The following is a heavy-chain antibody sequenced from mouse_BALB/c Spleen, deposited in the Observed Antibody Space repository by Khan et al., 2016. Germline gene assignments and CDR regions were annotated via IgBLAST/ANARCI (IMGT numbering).Heavy chain of an antibody. D-gene: IGHD2-4*01. CDR3: ARGMITTFDY. V-gene: IGHV3-2*02. CDR1: GYSITSDYA. CDR2: ISYSDST. J-gene: IGHJ2*01. Sequence: EVQLQESGPGLVKPSQSLSLTCTVTGYSITSDYAWNWIRQFPGNQLEWMGYISYSDSTNYNPSLKSRISITRDTSTNQFFLQLNSVTTEDTATYYCARGMITTFDYWGQGTTLTVSS.